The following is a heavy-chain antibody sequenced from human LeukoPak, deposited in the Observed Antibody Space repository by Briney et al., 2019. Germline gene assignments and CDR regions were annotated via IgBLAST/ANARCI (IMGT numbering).Heavy chain of an antibody. J-gene: IGHJ4*02. Sequence: GGSLRLSCAASGFTFSTYDMSWVRQAPGKGLGWVSAISGSGDSTNYADSVKGRFTISRDNSKNTLYLQMKSLRAEDTALYYCAKRIAAQENFDYWGQGTLVTVSS. CDR3: AKRIAAQENFDY. V-gene: IGHV3-23*01. D-gene: IGHD6-6*01. CDR2: ISGSGDST. CDR1: GFTFSTYD.